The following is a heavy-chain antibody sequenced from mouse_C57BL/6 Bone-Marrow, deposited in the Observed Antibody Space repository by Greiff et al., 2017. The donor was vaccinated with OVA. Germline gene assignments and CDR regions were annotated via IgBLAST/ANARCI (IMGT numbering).Heavy chain of an antibody. Sequence: QVQLQQSGAELVRPGASVTLSCKASGYTFTDYEMHWVKQTPVHGLDWIGAIDPETGGTAYNQKFKGKAILTADKSSRTAYMELRSLTSEDSAVYYCTRGYGNYYAMDYWGQGTSVTVSA. D-gene: IGHD2-1*01. J-gene: IGHJ4*01. CDR2: IDPETGGT. CDR3: TRGYGNYYAMDY. CDR1: GYTFTDYE. V-gene: IGHV1-15*01.